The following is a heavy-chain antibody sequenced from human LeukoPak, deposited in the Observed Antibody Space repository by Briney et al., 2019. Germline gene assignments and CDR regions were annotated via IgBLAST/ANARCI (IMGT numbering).Heavy chain of an antibody. V-gene: IGHV4-59*02. CDR3: ARVGNPLVTVFAWFDP. CDR1: GASVSSYF. D-gene: IGHD3-3*01. Sequence: SETLSLTCTVSGASVSSYFWSWLGQPPGKGLEWIGFIYNNDNTNYNPSLKGRVTISEDTSKNQFSLKLTSVTAADTAVYYCARVGNPLVTVFAWFDPWGQGTQVTVSS. J-gene: IGHJ5*02. CDR2: IYNNDNT.